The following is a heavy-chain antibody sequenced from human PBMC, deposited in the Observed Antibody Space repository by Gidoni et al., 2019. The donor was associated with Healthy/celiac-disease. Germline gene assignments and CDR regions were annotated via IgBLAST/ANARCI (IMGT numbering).Heavy chain of an antibody. J-gene: IGHJ6*02. D-gene: IGHD2-15*01. V-gene: IGHV1-2*02. CDR3: ARVSWEGIGYCSGGSCYGIGGMDV. CDR1: GYTFTGYY. Sequence: QVQLVQSGAEVTKPGASVTVSCKASGYTFTGYYMHWVRQAPGQGLEWMGWINPNSGGTNYAQKFQGRVTMTRDTSISTAYMELSRLRSDDTAVYYCARVSWEGIGYCSGGSCYGIGGMDVWGQGTTVTVSS. CDR2: INPNSGGT.